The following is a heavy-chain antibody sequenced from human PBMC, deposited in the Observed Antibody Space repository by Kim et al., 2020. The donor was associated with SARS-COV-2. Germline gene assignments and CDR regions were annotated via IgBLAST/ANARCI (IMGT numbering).Heavy chain of an antibody. CDR2: INPNSGGT. CDR1: GYTFTGYY. J-gene: IGHJ3*02. V-gene: IGHV1-2*02. Sequence: ASVKVSCKASGYTFTGYYMHWVRQAPGQGLEWMGWINPNSGGTNYAQKFQGRVTMTRDTSISTAYMELSRLRSDDTAVYYCARDFSRNSTSPGDAFDIWGQGTMVTVSS. CDR3: ARDFSRNSTSPGDAFDI. D-gene: IGHD2-2*01.